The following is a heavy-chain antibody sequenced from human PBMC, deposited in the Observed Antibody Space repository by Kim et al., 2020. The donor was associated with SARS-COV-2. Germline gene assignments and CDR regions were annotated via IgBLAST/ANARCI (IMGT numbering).Heavy chain of an antibody. D-gene: IGHD6-6*01. Sequence: YHVDSVKGRFTISRDNTRDSVYLHMSSLRVEDTALFFCARIGYTSSSFDYWGQGTLVTVSS. J-gene: IGHJ4*02. CDR3: ARIGYTSSSFDY. V-gene: IGHV3-7*01.